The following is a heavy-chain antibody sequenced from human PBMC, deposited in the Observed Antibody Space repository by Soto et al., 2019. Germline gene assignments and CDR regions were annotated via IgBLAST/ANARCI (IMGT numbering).Heavy chain of an antibody. D-gene: IGHD3-22*01. Sequence: SETLSVTCTVAGGNIISYCWNWIRQPPGKGLEWIGDIYYGGGTNYNPSLKSRVTLSVDTSKNQFSLKLSSVTAADTAVYYCASQYYYDSSGSQTFDYSGQGTQVTVSS. CDR3: ASQYYYDSSGSQTFDY. CDR1: GGNIISYC. J-gene: IGHJ4*02. CDR2: IYYGGGT. V-gene: IGHV4-59*01.